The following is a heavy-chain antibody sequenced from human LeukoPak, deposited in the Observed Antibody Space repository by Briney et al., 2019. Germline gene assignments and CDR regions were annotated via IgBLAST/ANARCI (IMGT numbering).Heavy chain of an antibody. Sequence: GGSLRLSCAASGFTFSSYGMHWVRQAPGKGLEWVAVIWYDGSNKYYADSVKGRFTISRDNSKNTLYLQMNSLRAEDTAVYYCARDQGIVVVPAAPESAFDIWGQGTMVTVSS. D-gene: IGHD2-2*01. CDR3: ARDQGIVVVPAAPESAFDI. CDR1: GFTFSSYG. V-gene: IGHV3-33*01. J-gene: IGHJ3*02. CDR2: IWYDGSNK.